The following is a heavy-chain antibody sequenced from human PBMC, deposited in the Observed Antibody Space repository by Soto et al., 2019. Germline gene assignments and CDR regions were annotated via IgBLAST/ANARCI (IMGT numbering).Heavy chain of an antibody. CDR2: IAYDGRNK. V-gene: IGHV3-30*04. J-gene: IGHJ4*02. D-gene: IGHD1-1*01. Sequence: QVQLVESGGGVVQPGRSLRLSCAASGFTFSSYAMHWVRQDPGKGLEWVAVIAYDGRNKYYADSVKGRFTISRDNSKNTLYLQMNSLRIEDTAVYYCARELESVFDYWGQGTLVTVSS. CDR3: ARELESVFDY. CDR1: GFTFSSYA.